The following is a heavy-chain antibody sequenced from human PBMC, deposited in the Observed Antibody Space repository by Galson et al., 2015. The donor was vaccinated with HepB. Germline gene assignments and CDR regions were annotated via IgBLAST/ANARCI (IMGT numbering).Heavy chain of an antibody. CDR1: GFTFSSYA. Sequence: SLRLSCAASGFTFSSYAMSWVRQAPGKGLEWVSAISGSGGSTYYTDSVKGRFTISRDNSKNTLYLQMNSLRAEDTAVYYCAKARPINYYYDSSGGAFDIWGQGTMVTVSS. V-gene: IGHV3-23*01. J-gene: IGHJ3*02. CDR2: ISGSGGST. CDR3: AKARPINYYYDSSGGAFDI. D-gene: IGHD3-22*01.